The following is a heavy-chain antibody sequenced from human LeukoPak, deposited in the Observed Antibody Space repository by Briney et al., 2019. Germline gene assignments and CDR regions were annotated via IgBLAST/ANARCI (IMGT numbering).Heavy chain of an antibody. J-gene: IGHJ4*02. D-gene: IGHD2-2*01. V-gene: IGHV4-59*01. Sequence: PSETLSLTCTVSGGSISSYYWSWIRQPPGKGLEWIGYIYYSGSTNYNPSLKSRVTISVDTSKNQFSLRLRSVTAADTAVYYCARGLVSDYWGQGTLVTVSS. CDR1: GGSISSYY. CDR3: ARGLVSDY. CDR2: IYYSGST.